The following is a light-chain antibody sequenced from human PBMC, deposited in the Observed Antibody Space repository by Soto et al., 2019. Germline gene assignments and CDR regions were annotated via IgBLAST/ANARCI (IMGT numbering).Light chain of an antibody. J-gene: IGLJ2*01. CDR2: EVS. V-gene: IGLV2-14*01. CDR1: SSDVGGHNY. Sequence: QSVLTQPASVSGSPGQSITISCTGTSSDVGGHNYVSWYQQHPGKAPKLMIYEVSNRPSGVSNRFSGSKSGNTASLTISGLQAEDEADYYCSSYTSSVLFGGGTKVTVL. CDR3: SSYTSSVL.